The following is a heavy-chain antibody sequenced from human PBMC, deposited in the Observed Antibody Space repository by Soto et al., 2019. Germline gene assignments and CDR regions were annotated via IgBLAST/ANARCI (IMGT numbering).Heavy chain of an antibody. CDR2: INAGNGNT. V-gene: IGHV1-3*01. Sequence: ASVKVSCKASGYTFTSYAMHWVRHAPGQRLEWMGWINAGNGNTKYSQKFQGRVTITRDTSASTAYMELSSLRSEDTAVYYCARDMSPRYDILTGYYYYYYMDVWGKGTTVTVSS. CDR1: GYTFTSYA. J-gene: IGHJ6*03. D-gene: IGHD3-9*01. CDR3: ARDMSPRYDILTGYYYYYYMDV.